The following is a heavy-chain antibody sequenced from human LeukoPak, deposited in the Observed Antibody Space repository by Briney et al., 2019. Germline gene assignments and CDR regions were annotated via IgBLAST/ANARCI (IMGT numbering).Heavy chain of an antibody. Sequence: GGSLRLSCAASGFTFSSYSMNWVRQAPGKGLEWILYISRSGDTIYSADSVKGRFTISRDNAKNSLYLHMTSLRDEDTAVYFCARDRFSGSLPNLDYWGRGTLVTVSA. V-gene: IGHV3-48*02. CDR1: GFTFSSYS. CDR3: ARDRFSGSLPNLDY. D-gene: IGHD1-26*01. J-gene: IGHJ4*02. CDR2: ISRSGDTI.